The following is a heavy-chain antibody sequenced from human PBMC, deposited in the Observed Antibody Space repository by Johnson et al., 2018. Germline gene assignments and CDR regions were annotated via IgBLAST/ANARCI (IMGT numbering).Heavy chain of an antibody. CDR1: GFTFSNAW. D-gene: IGHD3-9*01. V-gene: IGHV3-15*01. Sequence: VQLVQSGGGLVKPGGSLRLSCAASGFTFSNAWMSWVRQAPGQGLEWVGRIKSKTDGGTTDYAAHVKGRFTSPRDDSKNTLYLQMNSLKTEDTAIYYCTTARYFDWPYPYYYYGMDVWGQGTTVTVSS. J-gene: IGHJ6*02. CDR3: TTARYFDWPYPYYYYGMDV. CDR2: IKSKTDGGTT.